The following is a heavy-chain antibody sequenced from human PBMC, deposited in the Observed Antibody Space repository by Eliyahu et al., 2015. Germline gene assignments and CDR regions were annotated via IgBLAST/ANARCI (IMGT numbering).Heavy chain of an antibody. V-gene: IGHV4-61*02. CDR1: GGSFSSGSYY. CDR3: ARDVYRRYYDRSGYTPKWFDP. D-gene: IGHD3-22*01. CDR2: IDTSGNT. J-gene: IGHJ5*02. Sequence: QVQLEESGPGLVKTSQTLSLTCTVXGGSFSSGSYYWSWVRQPAGKGLEWIGRIDTSGNTNYNPSLKSRVTISVDTSKNQFSLKLSSVTAADTAMYYCARDVYRRYYDRSGYTPKWFDPWGQGTLVTVSS.